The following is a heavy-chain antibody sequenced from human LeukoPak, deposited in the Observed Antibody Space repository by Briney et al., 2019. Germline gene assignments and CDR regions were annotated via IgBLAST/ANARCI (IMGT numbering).Heavy chain of an antibody. CDR3: ASRTLNYYDSSGYYYFDY. Sequence: PSETLSLTCTVSGGSISSSSYYWGWIRQPPGKGLEWIGSIYYSGSTYYNPSLKSRVTISVDTSKNQFSLKLSSVTAADTAVYYCASRTLNYYDSSGYYYFDYWGQGTLVTVSS. CDR2: IYYSGST. V-gene: IGHV4-39*01. CDR1: GGSISSSSYY. J-gene: IGHJ4*02. D-gene: IGHD3-22*01.